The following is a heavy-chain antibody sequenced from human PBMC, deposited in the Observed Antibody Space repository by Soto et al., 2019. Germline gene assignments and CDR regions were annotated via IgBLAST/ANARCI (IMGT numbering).Heavy chain of an antibody. V-gene: IGHV5-51*01. D-gene: IGHD3-9*01. CDR1: GYIFTGYW. J-gene: IGHJ3*02. CDR3: ARRPGIFGHSDAFDI. CDR2: IYPGDSDT. Sequence: LGESLKISCKGSGYIFTGYWIGWVRQMPGKGLEWMGIIYPGDSDTRYSPSFQGQVTISADKSMNTAYLQWSSLKASDTAMYYCARRPGIFGHSDAFDIWGQGTMVTVSS.